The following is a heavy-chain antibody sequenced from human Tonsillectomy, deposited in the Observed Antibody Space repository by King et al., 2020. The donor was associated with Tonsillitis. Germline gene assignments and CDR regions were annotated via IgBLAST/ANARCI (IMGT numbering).Heavy chain of an antibody. CDR2: IGSSGSYI. Sequence: VQLVESGGGLVKPGGSLRLSCAASGFTFSNSNMSWVRQAPGRGLEWVSSIGSSGSYIYDADSVKGRFTISRDNAKKSLYLQMNSLRAEDKAVYYCARVRYYHIFTGSPSGMDVWGQGTTVTVSS. V-gene: IGHV3-21*01. D-gene: IGHD3-9*01. CDR1: GFTFSNSN. CDR3: ARVRYYHIFTGSPSGMDV. J-gene: IGHJ6*02.